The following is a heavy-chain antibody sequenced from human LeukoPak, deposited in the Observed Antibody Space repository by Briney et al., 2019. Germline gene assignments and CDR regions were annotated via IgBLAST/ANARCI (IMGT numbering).Heavy chain of an antibody. CDR2: ISTDGYTT. Sequence: GGSLRLSCAASGLAFSAYKMHWVRQAPRKGLVWASRISTDGYTTDYADFVQGRFTASRDNTKNTWSLEMNSLRAEDTAVYYCVVGGSPGYWGQGTLVTVSS. CDR3: VVGGSPGY. J-gene: IGHJ4*02. D-gene: IGHD2-15*01. CDR1: GLAFSAYK. V-gene: IGHV3-74*01.